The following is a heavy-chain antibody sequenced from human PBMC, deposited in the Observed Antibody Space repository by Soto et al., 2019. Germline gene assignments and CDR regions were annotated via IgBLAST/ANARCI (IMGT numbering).Heavy chain of an antibody. CDR2: IYYSGST. CDR3: ARPERAAAGTGNWFDP. D-gene: IGHD6-13*01. CDR1: GGSISSSSYY. Sequence: QLQLQESGPGLVKPSETLSLTGTVSGGSISSSSYYWGWIRQPPGKGLEWIGSIYYSGSTYYNPSLKSRVTISVDTSKNQFSLKLSSVTAADTAVYYCARPERAAAGTGNWFDPWGQGTLVTVSS. J-gene: IGHJ5*02. V-gene: IGHV4-39*01.